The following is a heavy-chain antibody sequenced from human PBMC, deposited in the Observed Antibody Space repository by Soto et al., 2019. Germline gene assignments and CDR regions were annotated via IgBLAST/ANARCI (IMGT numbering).Heavy chain of an antibody. J-gene: IGHJ4*02. CDR1: GFTFSSYA. V-gene: IGHV3-30-3*01. Sequence: QVQLVESGGGVVQPGRSLRLSCAASGFTFSSYAMHWVRQAPGKGLEWVAVISYDGSNKYYADSVKGRFTISRDNSKNTLYLKMNSLRAEDTAVYYCASGWLQSPLDYWGQGTLVTVSS. CDR2: ISYDGSNK. D-gene: IGHD5-12*01. CDR3: ASGWLQSPLDY.